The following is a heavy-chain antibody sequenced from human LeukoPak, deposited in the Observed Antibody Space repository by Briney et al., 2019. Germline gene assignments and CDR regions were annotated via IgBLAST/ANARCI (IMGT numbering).Heavy chain of an antibody. CDR1: GGTFSSYA. V-gene: IGHV1-8*02. CDR3: ARGTDSGSYSDAFDI. Sequence: PMASVKVSCKASGGTFSSYAISWVRQATGQGLEWMGWMNPNSGNTGYAQKFQGRVTMTRNTSISTAYMELSSLRSEDTAVYYCARGTDSGSYSDAFDIWGQGTMVTVSS. J-gene: IGHJ3*02. D-gene: IGHD1-26*01. CDR2: MNPNSGNT.